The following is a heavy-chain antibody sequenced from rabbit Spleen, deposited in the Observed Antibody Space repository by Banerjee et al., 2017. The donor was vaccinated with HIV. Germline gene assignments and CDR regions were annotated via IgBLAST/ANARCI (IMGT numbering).Heavy chain of an antibody. V-gene: IGHV1S45*01. CDR3: ASGAYVNGGAFDP. CDR1: GFTLSSYYM. Sequence: QEHLKESGGGLVQPGGSLKLSCKASGFTLSSYYMNWVRQAPGKGLEWIGFIYTGNGKNYYANWAKGRFTISKTSSTTVTLQVTSLTAADTAMYFCASGAYVNGGAFDPWGPGTLVTVS. J-gene: IGHJ2*01. CDR2: IYTGNGKN.